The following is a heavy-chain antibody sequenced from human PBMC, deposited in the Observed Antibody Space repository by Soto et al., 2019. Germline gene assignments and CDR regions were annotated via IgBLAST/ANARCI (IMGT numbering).Heavy chain of an antibody. J-gene: IGHJ4*02. Sequence: ASVEVSCKASGYTFTSYAMHWVRQAPGQRLEWMGWINAGNGNTKYSQKFQGRVTITRDTSASTAYMELSSLRSEDTAVYYCARDISRFGPPRVTLSYWGQGTLVTVSS. D-gene: IGHD4-4*01. CDR1: GYTFTSYA. V-gene: IGHV1-3*01. CDR2: INAGNGNT. CDR3: ARDISRFGPPRVTLSY.